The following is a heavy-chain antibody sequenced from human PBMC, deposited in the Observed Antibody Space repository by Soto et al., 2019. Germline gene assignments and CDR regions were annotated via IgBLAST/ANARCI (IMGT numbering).Heavy chain of an antibody. CDR3: TRDGGGRYYGGFDN. CDR2: INSDGTNT. J-gene: IGHJ4*02. Sequence: LRLSCEISGFTLNTYWMHWVRQAPGEGVVWVSRINSDGTNTDYADSVKGRFTISRDNAKKTVNLDMTSLKVDDTAVYYCTRDGGGRYYGGFDNWGQGTLVTVSS. D-gene: IGHD1-26*01. V-gene: IGHV3-74*01. CDR1: GFTLNTYW.